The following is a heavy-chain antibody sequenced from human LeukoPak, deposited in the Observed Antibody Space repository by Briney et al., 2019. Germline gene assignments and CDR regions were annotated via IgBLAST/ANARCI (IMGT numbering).Heavy chain of an antibody. CDR2: IYTSGST. CDR1: GGSISSYY. V-gene: IGHV4-4*07. Sequence: KPSETLSLTCTVSGGSISSYYRSWIRQPAGKGLEWIGRIYTSGSTNYNPSLKNRVTMSVDTSKNQFSLQLSSVTAADTAVYYCARDDFSSTSCTFDYWGQGTLVTVSS. CDR3: ARDDFSSTSCTFDY. J-gene: IGHJ4*02. D-gene: IGHD2-2*01.